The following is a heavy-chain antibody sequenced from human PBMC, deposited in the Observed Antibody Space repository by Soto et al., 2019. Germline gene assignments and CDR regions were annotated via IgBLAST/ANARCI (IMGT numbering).Heavy chain of an antibody. CDR3: ARHKETDSGSPRRAFDY. V-gene: IGHV4-39*01. Sequence: SETLSLTCTVSGGSISSSSYYWGWIRQPPGKGLEWIGSIYYSGSTYYNPSLKSRVTISVDTSKNQFSLKLSSVTAADTAVYYCARHKETDSGSPRRAFDYWGQGTLVTVSS. CDR2: IYYSGST. CDR1: GGSISSSSYY. D-gene: IGHD3-10*01. J-gene: IGHJ4*02.